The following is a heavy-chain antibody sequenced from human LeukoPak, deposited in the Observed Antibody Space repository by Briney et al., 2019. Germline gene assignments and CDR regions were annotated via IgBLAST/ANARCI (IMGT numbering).Heavy chain of an antibody. Sequence: PGGSLRLSCAASGFTFSSYAMHWVRQAPGKGLEWVAVISYDGSNKYYADSVKGRYTISRDNSKNTLYLQMNSLRAEDTAVYYCARGAMLDYWGQGTLVTVSS. J-gene: IGHJ4*02. CDR3: ARGAMLDY. D-gene: IGHD2-2*01. V-gene: IGHV3-30-3*01. CDR2: ISYDGSNK. CDR1: GFTFSSYA.